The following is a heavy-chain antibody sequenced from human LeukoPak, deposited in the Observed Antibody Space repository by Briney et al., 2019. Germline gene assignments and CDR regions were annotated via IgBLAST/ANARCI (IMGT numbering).Heavy chain of an antibody. CDR2: NSGSGGNT. V-gene: IGHV3-23*01. D-gene: IGHD5-12*01. CDR3: AKEYSGYDFDY. CDR1: GFTLRSYD. J-gene: IGHJ4*02. Sequence: GGSLRLSCAASGFTLRSYDMSWLRQAPGKGLEWVAANSGSGGNTYYADSVKGRFTISRDNCKNTLYLQMNSLRAEDTAVYYCAKEYSGYDFDYWGQGTLVTVSS.